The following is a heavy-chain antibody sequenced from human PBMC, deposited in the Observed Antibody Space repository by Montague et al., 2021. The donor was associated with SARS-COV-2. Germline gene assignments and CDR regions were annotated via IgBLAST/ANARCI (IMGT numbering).Heavy chain of an antibody. V-gene: IGHV4-39*07. J-gene: IGHJ6*02. Sequence: SETLSLTCTVSGGSIRSGSHYWSWIRQPPGKGLEWIGEINHSGSTNYNPSLKSRVTISVDTSKNQFSLKLSSVTAADTAVYYCTREGYQVLWSDYYYYGMDVWGQGTTVTVSS. CDR1: GGSIRSGSHY. CDR3: TREGYQVLWSDYYYYGMDV. D-gene: IGHD2-2*01. CDR2: INHSGST.